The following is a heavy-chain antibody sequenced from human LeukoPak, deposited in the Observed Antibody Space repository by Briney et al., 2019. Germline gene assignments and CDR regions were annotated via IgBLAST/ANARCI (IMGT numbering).Heavy chain of an antibody. CDR1: GFTFSSYA. CDR2: ISGSGGST. Sequence: GGSLRLSCAASGFTFSSYAMSWVRQAPGKGLEWVSAISGSGGSTYYADSVKGRFTTSRDNSKNTLYLQMNSLRAEDTAVYYCAKAELPRPCFDYWGQGTLVTVSS. CDR3: AKAELPRPCFDY. D-gene: IGHD1-26*01. V-gene: IGHV3-23*01. J-gene: IGHJ4*02.